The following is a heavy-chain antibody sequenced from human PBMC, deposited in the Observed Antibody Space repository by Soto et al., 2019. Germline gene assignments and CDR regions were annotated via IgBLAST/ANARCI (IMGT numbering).Heavy chain of an antibody. D-gene: IGHD4-17*01. CDR1: GFTFSSYA. CDR2: ISYDGSNK. Sequence: GGSLRLSCAASGFTFSSYAMHWVRQAPGKGLEWVAVISYDGSNKHYADSVKGRFTISRDNSKNTLYLQMNSLRAEDTAVYYCARDEYGDYVFRFDYWGQGTLVTVSS. V-gene: IGHV3-30-3*01. CDR3: ARDEYGDYVFRFDY. J-gene: IGHJ4*02.